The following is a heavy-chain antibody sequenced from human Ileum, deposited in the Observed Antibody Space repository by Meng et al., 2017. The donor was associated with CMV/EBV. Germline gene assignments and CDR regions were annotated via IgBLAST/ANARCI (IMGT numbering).Heavy chain of an antibody. Sequence: GESLKISCGASGFTFSSSDLRWVRQAPGEGLEWVSSISASGSDRYADSVKGRFTISRDNSKSTVYLQMSSLGVEHSAVYYCVKPPRGFSPPVYWGQGTLVTVSS. D-gene: IGHD1-14*01. V-gene: IGHV3-23*01. CDR3: VKPPRGFSPPVY. CDR2: ISASGSDR. CDR1: GFTFSSSD. J-gene: IGHJ4*02.